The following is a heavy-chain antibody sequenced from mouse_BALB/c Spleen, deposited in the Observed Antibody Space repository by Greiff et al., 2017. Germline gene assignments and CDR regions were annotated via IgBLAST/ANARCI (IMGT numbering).Heavy chain of an antibody. CDR1: GYYFNDSY. V-gene: IGHV14-3*02. Sequence: EVQVVESGAELVKPGASVKLSCTASGYYFNDSYMHWVKQRPEQSLEWIGRIDPVNGNTKYDPKFQGKATITVDTSSNTAYLQLSSLTSEDAAVYYFAGNYGGSIYGFAYWGQGTLVTVSA. CDR2: IDPVNGNT. CDR3: AGNYGGSIYGFAY. D-gene: IGHD1-1*01. J-gene: IGHJ3*01.